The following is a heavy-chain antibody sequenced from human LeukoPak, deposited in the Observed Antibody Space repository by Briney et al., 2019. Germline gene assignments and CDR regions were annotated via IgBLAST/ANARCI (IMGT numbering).Heavy chain of an antibody. Sequence: PGGSLRLSCAASGFTFSSYRMNWVRQAPGKGLEWVSYISSSSSTIYYADSVKGRFTISRDNAKNSLYLQMNSLRDEDTAVYYCARVGYYDSSGYQDDYWGQGTLATVSS. J-gene: IGHJ4*02. CDR2: ISSSSSTI. CDR1: GFTFSSYR. D-gene: IGHD3-22*01. V-gene: IGHV3-48*02. CDR3: ARVGYYDSSGYQDDY.